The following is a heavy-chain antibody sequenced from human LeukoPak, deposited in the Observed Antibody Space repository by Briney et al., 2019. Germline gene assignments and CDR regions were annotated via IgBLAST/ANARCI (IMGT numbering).Heavy chain of an antibody. CDR3: TTDLGHSGYDLSYDY. Sequence: GGSLRLSCSAAAFTFTNAWMSWVRQAPGKGLEWVGRIKSKTDGGTTDYAAPVKGRLTISREDSYNTLYLQRNSLKSEVTAAYYCTTDLGHSGYDLSYDYWGRGTLVTVSS. J-gene: IGHJ4*02. CDR1: AFTFTNAW. D-gene: IGHD5-12*01. V-gene: IGHV3-15*01. CDR2: IKSKTDGGTT.